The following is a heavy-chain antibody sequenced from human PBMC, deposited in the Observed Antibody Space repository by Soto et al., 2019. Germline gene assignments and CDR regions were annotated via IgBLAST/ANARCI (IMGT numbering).Heavy chain of an antibody. CDR3: ARAFGSTMPSLF. CDR2: IYYSGST. D-gene: IGHD2-2*01. CDR1: GGYISSYY. V-gene: IGHV4-59*01. Sequence: WETLSLTCTXSGGYISSYYWTWIRQPPGKGLEWIGYIYYSGSTNYNPSLKSRVTMSIDTSKNQFSLKLSSVTAADTAVYYCARAFGSTMPSLFWGQGTLVTVSS. J-gene: IGHJ4*02.